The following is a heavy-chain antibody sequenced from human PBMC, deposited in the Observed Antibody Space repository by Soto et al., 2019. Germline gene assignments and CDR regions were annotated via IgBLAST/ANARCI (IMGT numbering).Heavy chain of an antibody. CDR3: ARGQEGVVATH. J-gene: IGHJ4*02. CDR1: GGSFTGYY. Sequence: QVQLQQWGAGLLKPSETLSLTCAVNGGSFTGYYWSWVRQPPGKGLEWIGEIKDGGSTNYSPSLRSRVTTSADTSKKQFPLKVTSVTAADTAVYYCARGQEGVVATHWDQGTLVTVSS. V-gene: IGHV4-34*01. CDR2: IKDGGST. D-gene: IGHD2-15*01.